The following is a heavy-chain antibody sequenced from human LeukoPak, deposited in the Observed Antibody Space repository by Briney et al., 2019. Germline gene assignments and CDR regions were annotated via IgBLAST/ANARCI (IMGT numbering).Heavy chain of an antibody. D-gene: IGHD2-2*01. CDR3: ARERTSRDRHWFDP. CDR1: GYTFTGYY. Sequence: GASVKVSCKASGYTFTGYYMHWVRQAPGQGLEWMGWINPNSGGTNYAQKFQGRVTMTRDTSISTAYMELSRLRSDDTAVYYCARERTSRDRHWFDPWFQATMVNVT. V-gene: IGHV1-2*02. CDR2: INPNSGGT. J-gene: IGHJ5*02.